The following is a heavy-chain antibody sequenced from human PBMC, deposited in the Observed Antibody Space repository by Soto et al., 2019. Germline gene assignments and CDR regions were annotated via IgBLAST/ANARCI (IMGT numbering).Heavy chain of an antibody. Sequence: SETLSLTCAISGGSINSSKWWTWVRQVPGKGLEWIGKIDHNGITNYNPSVKSRVTISQDNSKSQLALQLTSVTAADTAVYYCARLNRDYYYYGMDVWGQGTTVTVSS. CDR3: ARLNRDYYYYGMDV. V-gene: IGHV4-4*02. J-gene: IGHJ6*02. CDR2: IDHNGIT. CDR1: GGSINSSKW.